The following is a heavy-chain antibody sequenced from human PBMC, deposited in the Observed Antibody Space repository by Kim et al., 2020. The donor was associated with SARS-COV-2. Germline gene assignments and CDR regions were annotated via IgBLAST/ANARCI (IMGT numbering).Heavy chain of an antibody. CDR3: ARAPTYYYGSGSSFDY. CDR1: GGSFSGYY. CDR2: INHSGST. Sequence: SETLSLTCAVYGGSFSGYYWSWIRQPPGKGLEWIGEINHSGSTNYNPSLKSRVTISVDTSKNQFSLKLSSVTAADTAVYYCARAPTYYYGSGSSFDYWG. D-gene: IGHD3-10*01. J-gene: IGHJ4*01. V-gene: IGHV4-34*01.